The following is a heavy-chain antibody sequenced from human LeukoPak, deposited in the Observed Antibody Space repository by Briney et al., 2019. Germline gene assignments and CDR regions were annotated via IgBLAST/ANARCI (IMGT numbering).Heavy chain of an antibody. V-gene: IGHV3-15*04. J-gene: IGHJ4*02. D-gene: IGHD3-10*01. CDR2: IESKTDGGTT. Sequence: NAGGSLRLSCAASGFSFSDAWMSWVRQIPGKGLEWVGCIESKTDGGTTDYAAPVKGGFTISRDDSTNTLYLQMNSLKSEDTAVYYCTTYGSGRKFDYWGQGILVTVSS. CDR3: TTYGSGRKFDY. CDR1: GFSFSDAW.